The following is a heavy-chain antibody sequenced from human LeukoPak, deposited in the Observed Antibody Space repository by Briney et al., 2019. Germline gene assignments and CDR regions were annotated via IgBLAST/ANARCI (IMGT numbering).Heavy chain of an antibody. D-gene: IGHD3-3*01. CDR1: GGTFSSYA. Sequence: SVKVSCKASGGTFSSYAISWVRQAPGQGLEWMGGIIPIFGTANYAQKFQGRVTITADESTSTAYMELSSLRSEDTAVYYCATNRQIMILGVVIMPAFDIWGQGTMVTVSS. CDR3: ATNRQIMILGVVIMPAFDI. J-gene: IGHJ3*02. V-gene: IGHV1-69*13. CDR2: IIPIFGTA.